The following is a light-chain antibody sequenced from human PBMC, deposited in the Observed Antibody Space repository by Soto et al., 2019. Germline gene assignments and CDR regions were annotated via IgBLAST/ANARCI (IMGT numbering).Light chain of an antibody. CDR2: LNSDGSH. V-gene: IGLV4-69*01. CDR3: QTWSTDIRV. CDR1: SGHNSYA. Sequence: QSVLTQPPSASASLVASVKLTCTLISGHNSYAIAWHQQQPEKGPRYLMKLNSDGSHSKGDGIPDRFSGSSSGAERYLTISSLQSEDEADYYCQTWSTDIRVFGGGTKLTVL. J-gene: IGLJ3*02.